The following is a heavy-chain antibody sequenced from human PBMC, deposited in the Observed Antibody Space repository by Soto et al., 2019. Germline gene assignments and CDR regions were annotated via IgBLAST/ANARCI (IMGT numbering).Heavy chain of an antibody. J-gene: IGHJ4*02. CDR2: INAGYGTT. CDR1: GYNLTYYA. Sequence: GASVKVSCKASGYNLTYYAMHWVRQAPGQRLEWMGWINAGYGTTKYSQKFQGRVTISRDTSASTAYMELSSLTSGDTAVYYCARDSPYDYWGQGTLVTVSS. V-gene: IGHV1-3*01. CDR3: ARDSPYDY.